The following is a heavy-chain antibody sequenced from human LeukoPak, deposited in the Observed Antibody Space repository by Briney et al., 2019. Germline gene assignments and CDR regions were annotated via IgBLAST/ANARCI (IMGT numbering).Heavy chain of an antibody. CDR3: AKGRDIVVVVAGYFDY. J-gene: IGHJ4*02. CDR2: ISGSGDST. V-gene: IGHV3-23*01. CDR1: GFTFSNYA. Sequence: GGSLRLSCAASGFTFSNYAMTWVRQAPGKGLEWVSHISGSGDSTYYADSVKGRFTISRDNSKNTLYLQMNSLRAEDTAVYYCAKGRDIVVVVAGYFDYWGQGTLVTVSS. D-gene: IGHD2-15*01.